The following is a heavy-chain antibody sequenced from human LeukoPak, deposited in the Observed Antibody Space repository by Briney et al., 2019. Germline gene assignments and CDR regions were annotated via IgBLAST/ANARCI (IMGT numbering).Heavy chain of an antibody. V-gene: IGHV3-7*01. Sequence: GGSLRLPCAASGFTFSSYWMSWVRQAPGKGLEWVANIKQDGSEKYYVDSVKGRFTISRDNAKNSLYLQMNSLRAEDTAVYYCARDSGSYLDDAFDIWGQGTMVTVSS. D-gene: IGHD1-26*01. CDR3: ARDSGSYLDDAFDI. CDR2: IKQDGSEK. CDR1: GFTFSSYW. J-gene: IGHJ3*02.